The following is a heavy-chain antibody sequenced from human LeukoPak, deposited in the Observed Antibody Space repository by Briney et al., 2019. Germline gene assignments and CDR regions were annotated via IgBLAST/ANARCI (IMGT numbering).Heavy chain of an antibody. D-gene: IGHD1-7*01. CDR1: GFTFDDYA. CDR3: AKVRTTNYYYGMDV. V-gene: IGHV3-9*01. Sequence: GGSLRLSCAASGFTFDDYAMHWVRQAPGKGLEWVSGISWNSGSIGYADSVKGRFTISRDNAKNSLYPQMNSLRAEDTALYYCAKVRTTNYYYGMDVWGQGTTVTVSS. CDR2: ISWNSGSI. J-gene: IGHJ6*02.